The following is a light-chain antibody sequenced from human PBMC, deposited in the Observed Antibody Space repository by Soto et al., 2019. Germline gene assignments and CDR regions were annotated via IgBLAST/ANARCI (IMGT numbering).Light chain of an antibody. CDR2: AAS. V-gene: IGKV1-39*01. CDR1: QSIGKF. CDR3: QQSYATPRT. Sequence: DIQMTQSPSSLSASVGDRLTITCRASQSIGKFLNWYQQKPGTAPNLLISAASSLQSGVPSRFSGTGSGTEFPLTISSLQPEDFATYFCQQSYATPRTFGQGTKVEVK. J-gene: IGKJ1*01.